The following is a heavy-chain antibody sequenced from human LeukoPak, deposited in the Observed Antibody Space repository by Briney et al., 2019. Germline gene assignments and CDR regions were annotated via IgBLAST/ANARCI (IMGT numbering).Heavy chain of an antibody. CDR3: ARGKRGYSSSWYDY. Sequence: SETLSLTCTVSGGSISNYFWSWIRQPAGKGLEWIGEINHSGSTNYNPSLKSRVTISVDTSKNQFSLKLSSVTAADTAVYYCARGKRGYSSSWYDYWGQGTLVTVSS. J-gene: IGHJ4*02. CDR2: INHSGST. D-gene: IGHD6-13*01. CDR1: GGSISNYF. V-gene: IGHV4-34*01.